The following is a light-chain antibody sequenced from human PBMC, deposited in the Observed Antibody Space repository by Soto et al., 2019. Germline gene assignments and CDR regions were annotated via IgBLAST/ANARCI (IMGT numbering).Light chain of an antibody. V-gene: IGKV1-39*01. CDR1: QSISSY. J-gene: IGKJ1*01. CDR2: AAS. Sequence: DIQMTQSTSSLSASVGDRVTITCRASQSISSYLNWYQQKPGKAPKLLIYAASSLQSGVPSRFSGSGSGTDFTLTISSLPPEDFATYYCQQSYSTPWTFGQGTKV. CDR3: QQSYSTPWT.